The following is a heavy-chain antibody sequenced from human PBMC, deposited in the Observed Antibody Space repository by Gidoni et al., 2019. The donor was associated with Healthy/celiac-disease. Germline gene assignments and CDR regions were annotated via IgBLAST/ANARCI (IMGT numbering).Heavy chain of an antibody. CDR1: GFTFSSYG. CDR3: AKEIQLTPRTPLDY. D-gene: IGHD5-18*01. J-gene: IGHJ4*02. V-gene: IGHV3-30*18. Sequence: QVQLVESGGGVVQPGRSLRLSCAASGFTFSSYGMHWFRQAPGKGLEWVAVISYDGSNKYFADSVKGRFTISRDNSKNTLYLQMNSLRAEDTAVYYCAKEIQLTPRTPLDYWGQGTLVTVSS. CDR2: ISYDGSNK.